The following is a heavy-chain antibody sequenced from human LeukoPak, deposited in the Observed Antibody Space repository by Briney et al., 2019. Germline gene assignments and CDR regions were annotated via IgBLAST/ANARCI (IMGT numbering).Heavy chain of an antibody. V-gene: IGHV1-8*01. Sequence: ASVTLSRNSSVSTFTVYNINWVWQATGQGLAWRGWRNPNSGNTGYAQKFHVRVTMTRNTSISTDYMELSSLRSEDKAVHYYAREMVRGSPDFDCQGQGTLVTVSS. CDR1: VSTFTVYN. D-gene: IGHD3-10*01. CDR3: AREMVRGSPDFDC. J-gene: IGHJ4*02. CDR2: RNPNSGNT.